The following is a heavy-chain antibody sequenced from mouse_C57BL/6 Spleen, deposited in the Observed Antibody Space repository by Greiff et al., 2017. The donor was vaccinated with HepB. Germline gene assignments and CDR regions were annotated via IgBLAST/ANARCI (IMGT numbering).Heavy chain of an antibody. Sequence: EVKLVESGGGLVQYGRSLRLSCATSGFTFSDFYMEWVRQAPGKRLEWIAASRNKANDYTTEYSASVKGRFIVSRDTSHSILYLQMHALGAADTAIYYCARDADYGSSYGFAYWGQGTLVTVSA. CDR3: ARDADYGSSYGFAY. CDR2: SRNKANDYTT. J-gene: IGHJ3*01. V-gene: IGHV7-1*01. CDR1: GFTFSDFY. D-gene: IGHD1-1*01.